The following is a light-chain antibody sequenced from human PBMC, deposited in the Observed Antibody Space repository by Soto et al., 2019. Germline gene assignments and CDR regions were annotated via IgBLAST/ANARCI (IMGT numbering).Light chain of an antibody. Sequence: IVLTQSPGTLSLSPGERATLSCRASQSVSSSYLAWYQQKPDQAPRLLIYGASSRATGIPDRFSGSGSGTDFTITISRLEPEDFAVYYCQQYGNSPPTFGGGTKVEIK. CDR2: GAS. CDR1: QSVSSSY. V-gene: IGKV3-20*01. J-gene: IGKJ4*01. CDR3: QQYGNSPPT.